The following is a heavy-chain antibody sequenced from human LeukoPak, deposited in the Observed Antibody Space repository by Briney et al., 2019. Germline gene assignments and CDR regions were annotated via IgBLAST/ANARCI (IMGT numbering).Heavy chain of an antibody. CDR2: LNSDGSST. CDR3: ARVVRGILYGMDV. D-gene: IGHD6-13*01. CDR1: GFTFSSYW. V-gene: IGHV3-74*01. Sequence: GGSLRLSCAASGFTFSSYWMYWVRQAPGKGLVWVSRLNSDGSSTSYADSVKGRFTISRDNAKNTLYLQMNSLRAEDTAVYYCARVVRGILYGMDVWGQGTTVTVSS. J-gene: IGHJ6*02.